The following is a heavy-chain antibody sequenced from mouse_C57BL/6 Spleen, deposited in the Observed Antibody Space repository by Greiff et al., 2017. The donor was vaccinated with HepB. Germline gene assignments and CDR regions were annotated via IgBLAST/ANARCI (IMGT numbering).Heavy chain of an antibody. CDR1: GYTFTDYY. J-gene: IGHJ1*03. D-gene: IGHD1-1*01. CDR3: ARPGTTVVATAYWYLDV. V-gene: IGHV1-26*01. Sequence: EVQLQQSGPELVKPGASVKISCKASGYTFTDYYMNWVKQSHGKSLEWIGDINPNNGGTSYNQKFKGKATLTVDKSSSTAYMETRSLTSEDSAVYYCARPGTTVVATAYWYLDVGGTGTTVTVSS. CDR2: INPNNGGT.